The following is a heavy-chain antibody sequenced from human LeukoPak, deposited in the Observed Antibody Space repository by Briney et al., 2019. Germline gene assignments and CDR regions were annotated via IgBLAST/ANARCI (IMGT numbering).Heavy chain of an antibody. V-gene: IGHV4-59*08. CDR2: IYYTGST. CDR3: ARQVPFWSGYYVDY. CDR1: GGSISTYY. Sequence: SETLSLTCTVSGGSISTYYWSWVRQPPGQGLEWIGYIYYTGSTSYNPSLKSRVTISVDTSKNQFSLKLSSVTAADTAVYYCARQVPFWSGYYVDYWGQGTLVTVSS. J-gene: IGHJ4*02. D-gene: IGHD3-3*01.